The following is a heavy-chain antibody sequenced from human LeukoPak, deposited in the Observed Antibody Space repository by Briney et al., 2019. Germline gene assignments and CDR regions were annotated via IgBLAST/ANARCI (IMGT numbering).Heavy chain of an antibody. CDR2: IYYSGST. J-gene: IGHJ4*02. CDR1: GGSISSYY. V-gene: IGHV4-59*01. CDR3: ARGSVAGTRGLSEFDY. Sequence: SETLSLTCTVSGGSISSYYWSWIRQPPGKGLEWIGYIYYSGSTNYNPSLKSRVTISVDTSKNQFSLKLSSVTAADTAVYYCARGSVAGTRGLSEFDYWGQGTLVTVSS. D-gene: IGHD6-19*01.